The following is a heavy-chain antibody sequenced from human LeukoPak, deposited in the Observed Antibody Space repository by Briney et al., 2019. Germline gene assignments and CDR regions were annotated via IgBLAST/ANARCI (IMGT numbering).Heavy chain of an antibody. D-gene: IGHD3-16*01. CDR3: AKDLTYTSQGGSDS. CDR1: GFTFSTYD. Sequence: GGSLRLSCTASGFTFSTYDMHWVRQAPGKGLQWVTFIRYDGNSESYADSVKGRFIIPRDNSKNTLYLQMNSLRAEDTALYFCAKDLTYTSQGGSDSWGQGTLVIVSS. CDR2: IRYDGNSE. J-gene: IGHJ4*02. V-gene: IGHV3-30*02.